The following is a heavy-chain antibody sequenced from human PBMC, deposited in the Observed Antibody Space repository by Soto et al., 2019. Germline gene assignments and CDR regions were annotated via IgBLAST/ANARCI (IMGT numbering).Heavy chain of an antibody. CDR1: GGSVDSGDYY. J-gene: IGHJ4*02. V-gene: IGHV4-30-4*01. D-gene: IGHD3-22*01. Sequence: TSENLSLTCNVSGGSVDSGDYYWTWIRQPPGKGLEWIASVSSYRGATYYNPSLKSRLTIALSTPMNQFSLKLPSVTAADTAVYYCARRYYESSDYFVGGPIFDYWGQGSMLTVSS. CDR2: VSSYRGAT. CDR3: ARRYYESSDYFVGGPIFDY.